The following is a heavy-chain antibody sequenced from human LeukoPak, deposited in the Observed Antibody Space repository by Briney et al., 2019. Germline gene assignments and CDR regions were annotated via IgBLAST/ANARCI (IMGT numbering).Heavy chain of an antibody. J-gene: IGHJ4*02. CDR3: ATTGHSSSWYYFDY. Sequence: GSLRLSCAGSGYTFSSFWMSWVRQAPGKRLEWVANIKEDGSEKYYIDSVKGRFTISRDNAKMSLDLQMNSLRAEDTALYYCATTGHSSSWYYFDYWGRGTLVTVSS. D-gene: IGHD6-13*01. CDR1: GYTFSSFW. CDR2: IKEDGSEK. V-gene: IGHV3-7*01.